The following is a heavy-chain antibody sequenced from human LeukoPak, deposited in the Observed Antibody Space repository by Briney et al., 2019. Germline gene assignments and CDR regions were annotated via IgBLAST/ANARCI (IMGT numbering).Heavy chain of an antibody. CDR1: GFTFSSFE. D-gene: IGHD5-24*01. CDR2: ISSGGSTI. J-gene: IGHJ5*02. CDR3: ARGTEMATMGSWFDP. Sequence: GGSLRLSCAASGFTFSSFEMKWVRQAPGKGLEWVSYISSGGSTIYYADSVKGRFTISRDNAKNSLYLQMNSLRAEDTAPYYCARGTEMATMGSWFDPWGQGTLVTVSS. V-gene: IGHV3-48*03.